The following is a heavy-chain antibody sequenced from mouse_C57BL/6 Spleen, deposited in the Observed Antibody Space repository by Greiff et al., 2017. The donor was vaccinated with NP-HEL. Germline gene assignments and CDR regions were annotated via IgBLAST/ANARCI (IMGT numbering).Heavy chain of an antibody. D-gene: IGHD2-2*01. CDR3: ARALYYGYDGFAY. CDR2: SRNKANDYTT. J-gene: IGHJ3*01. CDR1: GFTFSDFY. V-gene: IGHV7-1*01. Sequence: DVMLVESGGGLVQSGRSLRLSCATSGFTFSDFYMEWVRQAPGKGLEWIAASRNKANDYTTEYSASVKGRFIVSRDTSQSILYRQMNALRAEDTAIYYCARALYYGYDGFAYWGQGTLVTVSA.